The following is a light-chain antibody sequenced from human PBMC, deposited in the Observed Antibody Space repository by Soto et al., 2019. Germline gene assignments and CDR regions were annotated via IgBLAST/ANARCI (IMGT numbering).Light chain of an antibody. CDR1: SSDVGGYNY. V-gene: IGLV2-8*01. Sequence: QSGLTQPPSASGSPGQSVTISCTGTSSDVGGYNYVSWYQQHPGKAPKLMIYEVSKRPSGVPDRFSGSKSGNTASLTVSGLQAEDEADYYCSSYAGSNKGVFGGGTKLTVL. J-gene: IGLJ2*01. CDR3: SSYAGSNKGV. CDR2: EVS.